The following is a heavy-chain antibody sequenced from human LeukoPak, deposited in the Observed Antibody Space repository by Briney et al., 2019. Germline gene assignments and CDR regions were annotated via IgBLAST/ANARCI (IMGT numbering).Heavy chain of an antibody. CDR3: AREVGGDGHLQY. J-gene: IGHJ4*02. D-gene: IGHD1-26*01. CDR1: GASISNYY. V-gene: IGHV4-59*01. Sequence: SETLSLTCTVSGASISNYYWSWIRQPPGKGLEWIGYIHSSGSTKYNPSLKSRVIMSVDTSKNQFSLNMISVTAADTAVYYCAREVGGDGHLQYWGQGTLVTVSS. CDR2: IHSSGST.